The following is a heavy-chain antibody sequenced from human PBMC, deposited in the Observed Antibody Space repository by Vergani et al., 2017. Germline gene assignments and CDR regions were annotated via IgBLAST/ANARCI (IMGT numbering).Heavy chain of an antibody. Sequence: QLQLQESGPGLVKPSETLSLTCTVSGGSISSSSYYWGWIRQPPGKGLEWIGSIYYSGSTNYNPSLKSRVTISVDTSKNQFSLKLSSVTAADTAVYYCARVNGDEYYYYYYGMDVWGQGTTVTVSS. CDR1: GGSISSSSYY. D-gene: IGHD4-17*01. V-gene: IGHV4-39*07. J-gene: IGHJ6*02. CDR2: IYYSGST. CDR3: ARVNGDEYYYYYYGMDV.